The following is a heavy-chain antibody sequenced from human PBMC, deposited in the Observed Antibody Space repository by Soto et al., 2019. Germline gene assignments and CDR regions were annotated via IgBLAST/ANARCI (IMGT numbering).Heavy chain of an antibody. CDR3: ARVNLRTPPYYYYGMDV. CDR1: GFTFSSYA. Sequence: QVQLVESGGGVVQPGRSLRLSCAASGFTFSSYAMHWVRQAPGKGLEWVAVISYDGSNKYYADSVKGRFTISRDNSKNTLYLQMNSLRAEDTAVYYCARVNLRTPPYYYYGMDVWGQGTTVTVSS. V-gene: IGHV3-30-3*01. J-gene: IGHJ6*02. CDR2: ISYDGSNK. D-gene: IGHD1-7*01.